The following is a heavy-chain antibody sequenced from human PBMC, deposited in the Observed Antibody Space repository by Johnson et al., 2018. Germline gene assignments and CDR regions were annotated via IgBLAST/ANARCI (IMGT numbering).Heavy chain of an antibody. Sequence: VQLVQSGGGLVPPGGSLRLSCAASGFTFSNFWMTWVRQAPGKGLEWVASIKKDGSETYYVDSVKGRFTVSRDNAKNSLYLEMNSLRAEDTAVYYCAREECVGGGCLDADFDYGGQGTLVTVTS. V-gene: IGHV3-7*01. CDR1: GFTFSNFW. J-gene: IGHJ4*02. CDR2: IKKDGSET. D-gene: IGHD6-19*01. CDR3: AREECVGGGCLDADFDY.